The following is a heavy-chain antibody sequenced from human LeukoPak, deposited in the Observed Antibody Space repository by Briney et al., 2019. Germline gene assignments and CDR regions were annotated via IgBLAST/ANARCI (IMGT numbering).Heavy chain of an antibody. CDR2: ISSSGGTK. V-gene: IGHV3-11*01. D-gene: IGHD2-21*02. CDR1: GFTFSDYY. Sequence: PGGSLRLSCAASGFTFSDYYMSWIRQAPGKGLEWVSYISSSGGTKYYADSVKGRFTISRDNSKNTLYLQMNSLRAEDTAVYYCAKDHVVVVTAIRHGYFDYWGQGTLVTVSS. J-gene: IGHJ4*02. CDR3: AKDHVVVVTAIRHGYFDY.